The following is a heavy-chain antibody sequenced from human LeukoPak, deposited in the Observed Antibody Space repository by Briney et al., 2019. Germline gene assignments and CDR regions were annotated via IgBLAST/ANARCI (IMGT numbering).Heavy chain of an antibody. J-gene: IGHJ3*02. CDR3: ARSRTLRFLEWLSLHAFDI. V-gene: IGHV1-69*05. CDR1: GGTFSSYA. Sequence: ASVKVSCKASGGTFSSYAISWVRQAPGQGLEWMGRIIPIFGTANYAQKFQGRVTITRNTSISTAYMELSSLRSEDTAVYYCARSRTLRFLEWLSLHAFDIWGQGTMVTVPS. CDR2: IIPIFGTA. D-gene: IGHD3-3*01.